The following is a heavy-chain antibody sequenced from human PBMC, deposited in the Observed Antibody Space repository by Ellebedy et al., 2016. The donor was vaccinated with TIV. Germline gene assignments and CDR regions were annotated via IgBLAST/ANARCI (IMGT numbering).Heavy chain of an antibody. CDR3: ARAGGGFLEWLSQDYFDY. Sequence: PGGSLRLSCAASGFSFSTLWMSWVRQAPGKGLEWVANINQDGSEKNYVDSVKGRFTMSRDNAKNSLYLQMNSVRAEDTAVYYCARAGGGFLEWLSQDYFDYWGQGTLVTVSS. J-gene: IGHJ4*02. CDR1: GFSFSTLW. V-gene: IGHV3-7*02. D-gene: IGHD3-3*01. CDR2: INQDGSEK.